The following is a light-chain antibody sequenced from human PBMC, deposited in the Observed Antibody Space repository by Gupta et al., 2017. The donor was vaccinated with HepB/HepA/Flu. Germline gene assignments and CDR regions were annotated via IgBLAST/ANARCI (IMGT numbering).Light chain of an antibody. CDR1: NLGLKG. V-gene: IGLV3-21*02. J-gene: IGLJ2*01. Sequence: SYGLTQPPSVSLAPGQTATLTCEGNNLGLKGVHWYQLKPGQAPVLVVYDDSDRPSGISERFSGSKSENTATLTVTRVEAGDEADYYCQVWDSSIDHAVFGGGTKLTVL. CDR2: DDS. CDR3: QVWDSSIDHAV.